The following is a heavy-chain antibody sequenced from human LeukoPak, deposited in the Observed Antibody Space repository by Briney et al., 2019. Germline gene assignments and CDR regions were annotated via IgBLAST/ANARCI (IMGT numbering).Heavy chain of an antibody. J-gene: IGHJ6*02. V-gene: IGHV1-2*02. Sequence: GASVKVSCKASGYTFTGYYMHWLRQAPGQGLVLMVWINPHRGGTNYAQKFQRRVTMTRDTSISPAYLELSRLRSDDTPVYYCTSDRRITIVGVVMWSYYYGMDVWGQGTTVSVSS. D-gene: IGHD3-3*01. CDR3: TSDRRITIVGVVMWSYYYGMDV. CDR1: GYTFTGYY. CDR2: INPHRGGT.